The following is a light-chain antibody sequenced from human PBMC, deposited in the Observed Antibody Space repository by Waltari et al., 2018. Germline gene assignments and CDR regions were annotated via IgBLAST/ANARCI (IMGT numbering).Light chain of an antibody. V-gene: IGKV4-1*01. CDR1: SLLYSSGNKRY. J-gene: IGKJ1*01. CDR3: QQYFTTPWT. Sequence: SLLYSSGNKRYLSWYQQKPGQPPKLLIYWASTRESGVPDRFSGSGSGTDFTLTISSLQAEDVAVYYCQQYFTTPWTFGQGTKVEIK. CDR2: WAS.